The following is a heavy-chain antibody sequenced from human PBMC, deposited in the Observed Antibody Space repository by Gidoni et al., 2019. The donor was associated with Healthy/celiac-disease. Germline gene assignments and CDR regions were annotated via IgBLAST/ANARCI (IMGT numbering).Heavy chain of an antibody. CDR2: ITPSGGST. CDR3: ARSEAAAGDFDY. V-gene: IGHV1-46*01. Sequence: QLQLVQFGAEVKKPGGSVPVSCLASGSTFTSYYMYWVRQAPGKGLGWKGIITPSGGSTSYAKKFQGRVTMTRDTSTSTVYMELSSLRSEDTAVYYCARSEAAAGDFDYWGQGTLVTVSS. J-gene: IGHJ4*02. D-gene: IGHD6-13*01. CDR1: GSTFTSYY.